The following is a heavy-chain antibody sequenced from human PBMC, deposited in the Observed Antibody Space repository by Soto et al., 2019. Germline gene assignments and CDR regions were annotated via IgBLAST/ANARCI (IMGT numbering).Heavy chain of an antibody. D-gene: IGHD6-19*01. Sequence: GGSLRLSCAVSGFTLTTYSMNWVRQAPGKGLEWISFINKNGFTIYYADSVKGRFTISRDYAKNSLYLQMDSLRHEDTAVYYCARGAVTGTSLFDYWGLGTLVTVSA. J-gene: IGHJ4*02. V-gene: IGHV3-48*02. CDR3: ARGAVTGTSLFDY. CDR1: GFTLTTYS. CDR2: INKNGFTI.